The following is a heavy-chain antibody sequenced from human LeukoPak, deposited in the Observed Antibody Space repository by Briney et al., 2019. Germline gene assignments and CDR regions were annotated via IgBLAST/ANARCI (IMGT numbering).Heavy chain of an antibody. CDR2: ISNSGHTT. D-gene: IGHD3-3*01. J-gene: IGHJ6*04. Sequence: GGSLRLSCAASGFSFSTYSMNWVRQAPGKGLEWISYISNSGHTTYYAESVKDRFTISRGNAWNSLYLQMNSLRGEDTAVYYCARRITISGLGYYMDVWGKGTTVIVSS. CDR1: GFSFSTYS. V-gene: IGHV3-48*01. CDR3: ARRITISGLGYYMDV.